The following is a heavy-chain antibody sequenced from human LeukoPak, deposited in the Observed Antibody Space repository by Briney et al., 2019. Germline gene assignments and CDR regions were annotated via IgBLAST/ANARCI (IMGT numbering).Heavy chain of an antibody. J-gene: IGHJ5*02. V-gene: IGHV4-59*01. CDR2: TYLSGNT. D-gene: IGHD1-26*01. CDR1: GASIKNYY. CDR3: AKDWELGS. Sequence: PSEXXSLTCSVSGASIKNYYWNWIRQPPGEGLEWIGNTYLSGNTNYNPSLRGRVTISLDTSKSQFSLKMSSVTAADTAVYYCAKDWELGSWGQGTLVTISS.